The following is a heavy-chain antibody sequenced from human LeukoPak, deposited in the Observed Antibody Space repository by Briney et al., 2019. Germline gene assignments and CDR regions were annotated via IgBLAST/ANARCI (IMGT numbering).Heavy chain of an antibody. J-gene: IGHJ5*02. CDR1: GYTFTNHD. V-gene: IGHV1-8*01. D-gene: IGHD2-2*01. CDR2: MNPNSGNT. CDR3: ARPHCSSTDCHPPEWFDP. Sequence: ASVRVSCTTSGYTFTNHDINWVRQATGQGLEWMGWMNPNSGNTGYAQKFQGRVTMTRNTSISTAYMELSSLRSEDTAVYYCARPHCSSTDCHPPEWFDPWGQGTLVTVSS.